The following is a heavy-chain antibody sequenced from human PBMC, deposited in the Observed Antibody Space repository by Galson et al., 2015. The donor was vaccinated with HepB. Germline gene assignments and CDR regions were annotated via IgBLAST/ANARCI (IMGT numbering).Heavy chain of an antibody. CDR1: GFAFDTHA. CDR3: ATGYGLFDS. J-gene: IGHJ5*01. V-gene: IGHV3-23*01. CDR2: ISGNGDST. D-gene: IGHD5-18*01. Sequence: SLRLSCAASGFAFDTHAMSWVRQAPGRGLEWLSGISGNGDSTFYADSVKGRFTVSRDNSNNMLYLQMNSLRAEDAGLYFCATGYGLFDSWGQGILVTVSS.